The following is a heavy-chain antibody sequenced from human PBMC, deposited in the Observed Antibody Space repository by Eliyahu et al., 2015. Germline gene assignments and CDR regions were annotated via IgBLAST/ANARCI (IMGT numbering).Heavy chain of an antibody. Sequence: QVQLQESGPGLVRPSETLSLICSVSGGSIXSSSYYWAWIRQPPGKGVEWIGSIFYSANSYNNPSLKSRVSMSVDTSKNQFSLTLRSVTAADTAIYYCARTPRGSYPYYFDSWGQGSLVTVSS. CDR1: GGSIXSSSYY. CDR3: ARTPRGSYPYYFDS. V-gene: IGHV4-39*01. CDR2: IFYSANS. J-gene: IGHJ4*02. D-gene: IGHD1-26*01.